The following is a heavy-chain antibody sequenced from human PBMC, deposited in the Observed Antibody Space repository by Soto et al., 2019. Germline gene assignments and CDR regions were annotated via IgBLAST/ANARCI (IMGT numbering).Heavy chain of an antibody. CDR3: ARVVRRNSSGWYDWFEP. Sequence: GASVKVSCKASGGTFSSYAISWVRQAPGQGLEWMGGIIPIFGTANYAQKFQGRVTITADESTSTAYIELSSLRSEDTAVYYCARVVRRNSSGWYDWFEPWGQGTLVTVSS. CDR2: IIPIFGTA. J-gene: IGHJ5*02. CDR1: GGTFSSYA. V-gene: IGHV1-69*13. D-gene: IGHD6-19*01.